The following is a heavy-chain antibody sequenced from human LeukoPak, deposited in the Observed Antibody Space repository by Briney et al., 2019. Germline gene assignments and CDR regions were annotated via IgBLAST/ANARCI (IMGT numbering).Heavy chain of an antibody. J-gene: IGHJ3*02. Sequence: ASVKVSCKASGGPFSSYTFNWVRLVPGQGLEWMGRIFPNIDMANYAQKFHGRVTIIADKSTNTAYMELSSLRPEDTAVYYCARGRGEMATIKGCAFDIWGQGTMVTVSS. D-gene: IGHD5-24*01. CDR3: ARGRGEMATIKGCAFDI. CDR1: GGPFSSYT. CDR2: IFPNIDMA. V-gene: IGHV1-69*02.